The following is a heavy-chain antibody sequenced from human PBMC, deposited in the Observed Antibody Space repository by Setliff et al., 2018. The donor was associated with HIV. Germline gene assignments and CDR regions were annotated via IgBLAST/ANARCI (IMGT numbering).Heavy chain of an antibody. CDR1: GFTFSSYG. CDR2: ISASGDNR. Sequence: PGGSLRLSCVASGFTFSSYGMSWVRQAPGRGLEWVSAISASGDNRNYADSVKGRFTISRDNSKNTLYLQMNSLRAEDTAMYYCATQRDTVMVPGQGGFDIWAQGTMVTVSS. CDR3: ATQRDTVMVPGQGGFDI. D-gene: IGHD2-2*01. V-gene: IGHV3-23*01. J-gene: IGHJ3*02.